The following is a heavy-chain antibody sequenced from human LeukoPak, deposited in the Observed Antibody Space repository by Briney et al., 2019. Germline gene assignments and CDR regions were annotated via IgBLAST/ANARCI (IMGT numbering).Heavy chain of an antibody. CDR3: ARIPFSYYYDSSGYEGDFDY. D-gene: IGHD3-22*01. J-gene: IGHJ4*02. Sequence: GASVKVSCKASGYTSTSYDINWVRQATGQGLEWMGWMNPNSGNTGYAQKFQGRVTMTRNTSISTAYMELSSLRSEDTAVYYCARIPFSYYYDSSGYEGDFDYWGQGTLVTVSS. CDR2: MNPNSGNT. V-gene: IGHV1-8*01. CDR1: GYTSTSYD.